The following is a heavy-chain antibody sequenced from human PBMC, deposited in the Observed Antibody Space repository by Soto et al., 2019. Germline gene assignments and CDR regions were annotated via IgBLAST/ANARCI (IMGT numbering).Heavy chain of an antibody. Sequence: GESLKISCKGSGYSFTSYWISWVRQMPGKGLEWMGRIDPSDSYTNYSPSFQGHVTISADKSISTAYLQWSSLKASDTAMYYCARGLAGYDPHYYYYGMDVWGQGTTVTV. D-gene: IGHD5-12*01. CDR2: IDPSDSYT. CDR3: ARGLAGYDPHYYYYGMDV. J-gene: IGHJ6*02. V-gene: IGHV5-10-1*01. CDR1: GYSFTSYW.